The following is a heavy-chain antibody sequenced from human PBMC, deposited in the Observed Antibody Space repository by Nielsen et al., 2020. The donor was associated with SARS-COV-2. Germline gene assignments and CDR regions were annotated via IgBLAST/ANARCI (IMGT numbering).Heavy chain of an antibody. V-gene: IGHV5-10-1*01. CDR2: IDPSDYYT. CDR1: GYSFTSYW. J-gene: IGHJ6*02. CDR3: ARLNYDSLTKYYYYGMDV. D-gene: IGHD3-9*01. Sequence: GGSLRLSCKGSGYSFTSYWISWVRQMPGKGLEWMGRIDPSDYYTNYSPSFQGHVTISADKSISTAYLQWSSLKASDTAMYYCARLNYDSLTKYYYYGMDVWGQGTTVTVSS.